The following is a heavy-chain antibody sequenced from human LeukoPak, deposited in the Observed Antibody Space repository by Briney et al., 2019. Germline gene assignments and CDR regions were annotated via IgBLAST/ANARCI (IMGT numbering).Heavy chain of an antibody. CDR3: FGYCSGTSCFIDYYYYMDV. CDR2: IYYSGTT. CDR1: GGSISSSNYH. V-gene: IGHV4-39*01. Sequence: SETLSLTCNVSGGSISSSNYHWGWIRQPPGKGLEWIGSIYYSGTTYYNPSLESRVTISVDTSKNQFSLKLSSVTAADTAVYYCFGYCSGTSCFIDYYYYMDVWGKGTTVTVSS. D-gene: IGHD2-2*03. J-gene: IGHJ6*03.